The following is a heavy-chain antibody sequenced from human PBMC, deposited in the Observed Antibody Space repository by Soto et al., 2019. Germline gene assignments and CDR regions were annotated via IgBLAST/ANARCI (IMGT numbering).Heavy chain of an antibody. CDR1: GCTFSSLD. V-gene: IGHV1-69*06. J-gene: IGHJ6*02. CDR2: IIPISETT. D-gene: IGHD3-22*01. Sequence: SVKVSCKASGCTFSSLDINWVRQAPGQGLEWMGGIIPISETTNYAQIFQGRVSIVADISTSTAYMELSRLRSEDTAVYYCARALLSHSYDSGGYDSYFHAMDVWGQGTPVTVSS. CDR3: ARALLSHSYDSGGYDSYFHAMDV.